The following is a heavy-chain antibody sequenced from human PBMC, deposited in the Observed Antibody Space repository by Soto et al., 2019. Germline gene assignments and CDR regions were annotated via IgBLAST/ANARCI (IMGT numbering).Heavy chain of an antibody. V-gene: IGHV5-51*01. J-gene: IGHJ4*02. CDR3: ARGWTIFGVVRPFDY. D-gene: IGHD3-3*01. CDR2: IYPGDSDT. CDR1: GYSFTSYW. Sequence: PGESLKISCKGSGYSFTSYWIGWVRQMPGKGLEWMGIIYPGDSDTRYSPSFQGQVTMTRDTSISTAYMELSRLRSDDTAVYYCARGWTIFGVVRPFDYWGQGTLVTVSS.